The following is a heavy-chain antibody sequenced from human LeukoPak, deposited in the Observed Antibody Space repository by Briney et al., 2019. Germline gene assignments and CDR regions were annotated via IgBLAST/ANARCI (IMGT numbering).Heavy chain of an antibody. V-gene: IGHV1-18*01. CDR1: GYTFTSYG. CDR2: ISAYNGNT. Sequence: ASVKVSCKASGYTFTSYGISWVRQAPGQGLEWMGRISAYNGNTNYAQKLQGRVTMTTDTSTSTAYMELRSLRSDDTAVYYCARAPKMATTKYGFDYWGQGTLVTVSS. D-gene: IGHD5-24*01. CDR3: ARAPKMATTKYGFDY. J-gene: IGHJ4*02.